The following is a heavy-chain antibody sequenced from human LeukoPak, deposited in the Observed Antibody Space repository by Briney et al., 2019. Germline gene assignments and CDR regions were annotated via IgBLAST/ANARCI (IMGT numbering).Heavy chain of an antibody. CDR3: ARGDSLRDLYYMDV. V-gene: IGHV6-1*01. Sequence: SQTLSLTCAISGDSISSNSGAWNWIRQSPARGLEWLGRTYYRTNWYNYHARSVKSRINTTPNTFKNQFTLQLDSVTSEDSAGYCWARGDSLRDLYYMDVWGKGTTVTVSS. J-gene: IGHJ6*03. D-gene: IGHD3/OR15-3a*01. CDR2: TYYRTNWYN. CDR1: GDSISSNSGA.